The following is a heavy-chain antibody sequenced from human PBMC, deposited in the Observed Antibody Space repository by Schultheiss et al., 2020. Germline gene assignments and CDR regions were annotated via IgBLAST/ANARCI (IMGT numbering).Heavy chain of an antibody. CDR2: IYYSGST. V-gene: IGHV4-61*10. CDR3: ARVRRGPYYYYGMDV. CDR1: GGSISSGSYY. Sequence: SETLSLTCTVSGGSISSGSYYWSWIRQPAGKGLEWIGYIYYSGSTNYNPSLKSRVTISVDTSKNQFSLKLSSVTAADTAVYYCARVRRGPYYYYGMDVWGQGTTVTVSS. D-gene: IGHD3/OR15-3a*01. J-gene: IGHJ6*02.